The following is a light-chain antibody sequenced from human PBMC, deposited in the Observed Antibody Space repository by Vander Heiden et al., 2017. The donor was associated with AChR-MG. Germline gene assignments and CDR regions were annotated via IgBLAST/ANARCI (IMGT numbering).Light chain of an antibody. J-gene: IGLJ2*01. CDR3: QSDDSSLSGVV. V-gene: IGLV1-40*01. CDR2: GNS. Sequence: QSVLTQRPSVSGAPGHRVTISCTGSSSNSGAGYDVHWYQQLPRTAPKLLSYGNSNRPSRVPDRFSAAKSGTSASLTITGLQAEDEADYYCQSDDSSLSGVVFGGGTKLTVL. CDR1: SSNSGAGYD.